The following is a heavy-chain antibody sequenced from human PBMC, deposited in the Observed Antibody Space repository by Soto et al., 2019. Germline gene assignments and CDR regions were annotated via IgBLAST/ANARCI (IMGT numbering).Heavy chain of an antibody. Sequence: KSSETLSLTCTVSGDSISSADYYWSWIRQTPGKGLEWIGHIFYSGTTYYNPSLKSRLTISIDTSKTQFSLKLSSVTAADTAVYYCARIHFGDEPSYYYYGMDVWGQGTTVTVSS. CDR2: IFYSGTT. CDR1: GDSISSADYY. D-gene: IGHD4-17*01. CDR3: ARIHFGDEPSYYYYGMDV. J-gene: IGHJ6*02. V-gene: IGHV4-30-4*01.